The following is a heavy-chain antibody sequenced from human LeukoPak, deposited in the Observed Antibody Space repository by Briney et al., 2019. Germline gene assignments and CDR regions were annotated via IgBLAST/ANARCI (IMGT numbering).Heavy chain of an antibody. Sequence: GGSLRLSCAASGFTFSSYWMSWVRQAPGKGLQWVSAISNTGGATYYADSVKGRFTISRDNSKNTLFLQMNSLRAEDTAVYYCAKHRHPFDYGDYDDTPDDAFDIWGQGTMVTVSS. CDR2: ISNTGGAT. CDR1: GFTFSSYW. V-gene: IGHV3-23*01. CDR3: AKHRHPFDYGDYDDTPDDAFDI. J-gene: IGHJ3*02. D-gene: IGHD4-17*01.